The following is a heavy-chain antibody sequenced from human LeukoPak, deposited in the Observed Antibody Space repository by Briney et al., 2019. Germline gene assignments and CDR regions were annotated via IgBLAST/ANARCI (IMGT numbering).Heavy chain of an antibody. CDR2: INPNSGGT. Sequence: ASVKVSCKASGYTFTGYYMHWVRQAPGQGLEWMGWINPNSGGTNYAQKFQGRVTMTRDTSISTAYMELSRLRSDDTAVYYCASNVFLWFGEFDYWGQGTLVTVPS. CDR3: ASNVFLWFGEFDY. CDR1: GYTFTGYY. V-gene: IGHV1-2*02. D-gene: IGHD3-10*01. J-gene: IGHJ4*02.